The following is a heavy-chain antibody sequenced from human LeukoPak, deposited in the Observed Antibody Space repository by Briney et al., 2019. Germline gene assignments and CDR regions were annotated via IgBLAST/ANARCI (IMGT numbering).Heavy chain of an antibody. D-gene: IGHD3-9*01. J-gene: IGHJ4*02. CDR2: IYSGGST. CDR1: GFTVSSNY. Sequence: PGGSLRLSCAASGFTVSSNYMSWVRQAPGKGLEWVSVIYSGGSTYYADSVKGRFTISRHNSKNTLYLQMNSPRAEDTAVYYCATEVYDILTGLTNFDYWGQGTLVTVSS. V-gene: IGHV3-53*04. CDR3: ATEVYDILTGLTNFDY.